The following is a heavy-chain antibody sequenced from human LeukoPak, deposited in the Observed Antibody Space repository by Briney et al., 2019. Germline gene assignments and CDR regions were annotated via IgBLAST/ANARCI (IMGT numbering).Heavy chain of an antibody. J-gene: IGHJ6*04. V-gene: IGHV3-15*01. CDR2: IKSKTDGGTT. CDR1: GFTFSNAW. CDR3: TLLWFGDSAYYYYGMDV. Sequence: GGSLRLSCAASGFTFSNAWMSWVRQAPGKGLEWVGRIKSKTDGGTTDYAAPVKGRFTISRDDSKNTLYLQMNSLKTEDTAVYYCTLLWFGDSAYYYYGMDVWGKGTMVTVSS. D-gene: IGHD3-10*01.